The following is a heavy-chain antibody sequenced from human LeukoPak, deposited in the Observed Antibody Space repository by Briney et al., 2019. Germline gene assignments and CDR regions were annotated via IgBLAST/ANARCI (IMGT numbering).Heavy chain of an antibody. CDR1: GFTFSSYC. CDR2: IKQDGSEK. J-gene: IGHJ4*02. V-gene: IGHV3-7*05. CDR3: AREGAMAAGCYFDY. Sequence: EPGGTLTPSCAASGFTFSSYCMTWVRQAPGKGLEWVANIKQDGSEKYYVDSVKGRFTISRDNAKNSLYLQMNSLRAEDTAVYYCAREGAMAAGCYFDYWGQGALFTASS. D-gene: IGHD5-18*01.